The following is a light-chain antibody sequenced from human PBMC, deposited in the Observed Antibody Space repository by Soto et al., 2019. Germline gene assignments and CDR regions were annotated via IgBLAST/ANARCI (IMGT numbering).Light chain of an antibody. J-gene: IGLJ2*01. V-gene: IGLV7-46*01. Sequence: QAVVTQEPSLTVSPGGTVTLTCGSSTGAVTSGHYPYWFQQKPGQAPRTLIYDTSNKHSWTPARFSGSLLGGKAALTLSGAQPEDEAESYCLLSYSVALLVFGGGTKLTVL. CDR1: TGAVTSGHY. CDR2: DTS. CDR3: LLSYSVALLV.